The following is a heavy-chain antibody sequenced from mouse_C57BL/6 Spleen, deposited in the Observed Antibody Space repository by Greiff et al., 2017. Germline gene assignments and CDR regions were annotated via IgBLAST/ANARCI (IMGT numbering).Heavy chain of an antibody. Sequence: VQLQQSVAELVRPGTSVKVSCKASGYAFTNYLIEWVKQRPGQGLEWIGVINPGSGGTNYNEKFKGKATLTADKSSSTAYMQLSSLTSEDSAVYFCARWSGSSSYAMDYWGQGTSVTVSS. J-gene: IGHJ4*01. V-gene: IGHV1-54*01. D-gene: IGHD1-1*01. CDR3: ARWSGSSSYAMDY. CDR2: INPGSGGT. CDR1: GYAFTNYL.